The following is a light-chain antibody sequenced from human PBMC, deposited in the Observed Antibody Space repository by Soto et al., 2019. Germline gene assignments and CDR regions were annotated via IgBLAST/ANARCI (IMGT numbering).Light chain of an antibody. CDR1: QSISSW. Sequence: DIQMTQSPSTLSASVGDRVTITCRASQSISSWLAWYQQKPGKAPKLLIYDASSLESGVPSRFSGSGSGTEFTLTISSLQPDDFAYYYCQQYNSYSLTFGGGTKVEIK. V-gene: IGKV1-5*01. CDR3: QQYNSYSLT. J-gene: IGKJ4*01. CDR2: DAS.